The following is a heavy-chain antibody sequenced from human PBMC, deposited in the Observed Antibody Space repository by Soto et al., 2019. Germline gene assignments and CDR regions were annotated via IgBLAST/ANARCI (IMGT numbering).Heavy chain of an antibody. Sequence: QVQLVESGGGVVQPGRSLRLSCAASGFTFSSYGMHWVCQAPGKGLEGVAVISYDGSNKYYADSVKGRFTISRDNSKNTLYLQMNSLRAEDTAVYYCAKDLGDSSGNDAFDIWGQGTMVTVSS. J-gene: IGHJ3*02. V-gene: IGHV3-30*18. CDR1: GFTFSSYG. D-gene: IGHD3-22*01. CDR3: AKDLGDSSGNDAFDI. CDR2: ISYDGSNK.